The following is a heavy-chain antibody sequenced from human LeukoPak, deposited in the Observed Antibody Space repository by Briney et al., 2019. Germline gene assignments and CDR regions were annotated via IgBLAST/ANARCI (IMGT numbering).Heavy chain of an antibody. D-gene: IGHD3-10*01. CDR2: IYYSGST. V-gene: IGHV4-39*01. J-gene: IGHJ4*02. Sequence: KASETLSLTCTVSGGSITSTSYYWGWIRQPPGKGLEWIGSIYYSGSTYYNPSLKSRVTISVDTSKNQFSLKLSSVTAADTAVYYCARQGGYYGSGSYHYWGQGTLVTVSS. CDR1: GGSITSTSYY. CDR3: ARQGGYYGSGSYHY.